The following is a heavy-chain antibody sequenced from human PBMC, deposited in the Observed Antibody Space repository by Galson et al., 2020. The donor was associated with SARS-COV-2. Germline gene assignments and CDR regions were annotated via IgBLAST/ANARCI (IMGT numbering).Heavy chain of an antibody. Sequence: GGSLRLSCAASGFTFSSYAMSWVRQAPGKGLEWVSAISGSGGSTYYADSVKGRFTISRDNSKNTLYLQMNSLRAEDTAVYYCAKDHFPLYGDTQYNWFDPWGQGTLVTVSS. CDR1: GFTFSSYA. V-gene: IGHV3-23*01. CDR3: AKDHFPLYGDTQYNWFDP. CDR2: ISGSGGST. J-gene: IGHJ5*02. D-gene: IGHD4-17*01.